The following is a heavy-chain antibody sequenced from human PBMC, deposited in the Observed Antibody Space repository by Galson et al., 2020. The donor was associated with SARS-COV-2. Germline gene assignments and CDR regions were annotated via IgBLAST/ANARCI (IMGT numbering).Heavy chain of an antibody. CDR3: ARDSVNNYYDSSGLIDY. Sequence: GGSLRLSCAASGFTLSNYAMDWVRQAPGKGLEWVSSISSSSSYIYYADSVKGRFTISRDNAKNSLYLQMNSLRAEDTAVYYCARDSVNNYYDSSGLIDYWGQGTLVTVSS. D-gene: IGHD3-22*01. CDR1: GFTLSNYA. CDR2: ISSSSSYI. J-gene: IGHJ4*02. V-gene: IGHV3-21*01.